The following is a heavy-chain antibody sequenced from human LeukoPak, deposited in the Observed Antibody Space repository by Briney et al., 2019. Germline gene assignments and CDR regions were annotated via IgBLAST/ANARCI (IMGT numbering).Heavy chain of an antibody. CDR2: INHGGST. D-gene: IGHD2-2*01. Sequence: PSETLSLTCAVYGGSFSDYFWSWIRQPPGKGLEWIGEINHGGSTNYNPSPKSRITISVDTSKNQFSLKLSSMTAADTAVYYCARGRTGYQLLPTKKDYSYYYIDVWGKGTTVTVSS. V-gene: IGHV4-34*01. J-gene: IGHJ6*03. CDR3: ARGRTGYQLLPTKKDYSYYYIDV. CDR1: GGSFSDYF.